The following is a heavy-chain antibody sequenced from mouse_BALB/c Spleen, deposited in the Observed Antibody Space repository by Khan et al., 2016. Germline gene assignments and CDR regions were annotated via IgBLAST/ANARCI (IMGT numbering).Heavy chain of an antibody. CDR2: IRSKSNNNAT. CDR3: LKEDYPFAMDY. V-gene: IGHV10-3*03. Sequence: EVQLVESGGGLVQPKGSLKLSCAASGFTFNTYAMHWVCQAPGKGLEWVARIRSKSNNNATYHAVTDKDTFTIYRADSQSFLHLQMHNLKTEDTAMCYCLKEDYPFAMDYWRQGTSVTVSS. D-gene: IGHD2-4*01. CDR1: GFTFNTYA. J-gene: IGHJ4*01.